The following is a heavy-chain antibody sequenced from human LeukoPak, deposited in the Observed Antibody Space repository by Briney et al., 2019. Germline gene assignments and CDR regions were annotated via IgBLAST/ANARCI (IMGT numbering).Heavy chain of an antibody. CDR1: GFTFSSYA. D-gene: IGHD5-12*01. CDR3: AKDVGDIVAKDNWFDP. V-gene: IGHV3-23*01. CDR2: ISGSGGST. J-gene: IGHJ5*02. Sequence: TGGSLRLSCAASGFTFSSYAMSWVRQAPGKGLEWVSAISGSGGSTYYADSVKGRFTISRDNSKNTLYLQMNSLRAEDTAVYYCAKDVGDIVAKDNWFDPWGQGTLVTVSS.